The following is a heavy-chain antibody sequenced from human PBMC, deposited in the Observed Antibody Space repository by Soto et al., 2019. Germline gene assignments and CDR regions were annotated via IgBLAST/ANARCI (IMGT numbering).Heavy chain of an antibody. CDR1: GYTFTSYY. Sequence: EASVKVSSKASGYTFTSYYSHWGGQAPGQRLEWMGISNPSGGSTGYAQKFQGRVTMTRDTSTSTVYMELRRLRSEDTDDKYCERELGQWLDFDYRGQGTLVTVS. CDR3: ERELGQWLDFDY. CDR2: SNPSGGST. V-gene: IGHV1-46*01. J-gene: IGHJ4*02. D-gene: IGHD6-19*01.